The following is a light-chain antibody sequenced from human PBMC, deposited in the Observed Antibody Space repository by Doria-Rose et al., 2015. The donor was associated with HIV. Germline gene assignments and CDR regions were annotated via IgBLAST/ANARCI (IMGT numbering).Light chain of an antibody. V-gene: IGKV3-20*01. CDR2: DGS. Sequence: TQSPGTLSLSPGARATLSRRASQSFSSTYLAWYQQQPGQAPSLLIYDGSTRATGIPDRFSASGSGTDFTLTINRLEPEDFALYYCHQYGTSWTFGQGTKVEI. CDR1: QSFSSTY. J-gene: IGKJ1*01. CDR3: HQYGTSWT.